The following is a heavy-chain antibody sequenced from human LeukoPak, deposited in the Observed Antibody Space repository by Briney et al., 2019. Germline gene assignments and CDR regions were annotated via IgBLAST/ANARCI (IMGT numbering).Heavy chain of an antibody. CDR2: IYSGGST. D-gene: IGHD6-13*01. J-gene: IGHJ1*01. CDR1: GFTVSSNY. V-gene: IGHV3-53*01. Sequence: GGSLRLSCAASGFTVSSNYMSWVRQAPGKGLEWVSVIYSGGSTYYADSVKGRFTISRDNSKNTLYLQMNSLRAEDTAVYYCARVYGAASTSYFQHWGQGTLVTVSS. CDR3: ARVYGAASTSYFQH.